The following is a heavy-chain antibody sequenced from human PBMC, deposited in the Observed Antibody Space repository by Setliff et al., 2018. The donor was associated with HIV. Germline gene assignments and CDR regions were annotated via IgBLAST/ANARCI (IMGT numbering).Heavy chain of an antibody. CDR2: IYYSGST. Sequence: SETLSLTCTVSGGSISSSSYYWGWIRQPPGKGLEWIGSIYYSGSTYYNPSLKSRVTISVDTSKNQFSLKLSSVTAADTAVYYCARAPITMIVVVNYGMDVWGQGTTVTVSS. D-gene: IGHD3-22*01. V-gene: IGHV4-39*07. J-gene: IGHJ6*02. CDR1: GGSISSSSYY. CDR3: ARAPITMIVVVNYGMDV.